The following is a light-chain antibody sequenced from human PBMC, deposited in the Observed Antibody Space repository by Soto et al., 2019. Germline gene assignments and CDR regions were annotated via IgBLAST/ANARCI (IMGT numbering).Light chain of an antibody. J-gene: IGKJ1*01. CDR2: DAS. CDR1: QSISSW. V-gene: IGKV1-5*01. CDR3: QQYNSYSWT. Sequence: DIQMTQSPSTLSPGLVDIVTITCRASQSISSWLAWYQQKPGKAPKLLIYDASSLESGVPSRFSGSGSGTEFTLTISSLQPDDFATYYCQQYNSYSWTFGQGTKVDIK.